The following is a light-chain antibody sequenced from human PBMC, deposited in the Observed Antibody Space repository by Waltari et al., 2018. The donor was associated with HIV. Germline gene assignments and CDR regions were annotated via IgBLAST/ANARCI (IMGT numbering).Light chain of an antibody. Sequence: EIVLTQSPATLSLSPGERATLSCRASESVSNRLAWYQQKPGQAPRLLIFDVSSRATGIPDRFSGSGSGADFTLTISRLEPEDVDVYYCQQYGSSPPQTFGQGTKVEVK. J-gene: IGKJ1*01. CDR1: ESVSNR. CDR2: DVS. CDR3: QQYGSSPPQT. V-gene: IGKV3-20*01.